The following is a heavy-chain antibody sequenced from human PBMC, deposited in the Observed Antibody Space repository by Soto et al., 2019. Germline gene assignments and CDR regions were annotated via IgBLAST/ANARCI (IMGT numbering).Heavy chain of an antibody. CDR3: ARRLYSSGWTGFDY. CDR2: IYWDADK. CDR1: GFSLSTSGMG. Sequence: QITLKESGPPLVKPTQTLTLTCTFSGFSLSTSGMGVGWIRQPPGKALEWLALIYWDADKRYSPSLMSRLTITKDTSKHQVVLRMTNMDPLDTGTYFCARRLYSSGWTGFDYWGQGTLVTVSS. D-gene: IGHD6-19*01. J-gene: IGHJ4*02. V-gene: IGHV2-5*02.